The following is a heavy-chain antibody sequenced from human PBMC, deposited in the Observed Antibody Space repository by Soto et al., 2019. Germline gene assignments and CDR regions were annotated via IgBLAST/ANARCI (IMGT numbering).Heavy chain of an antibody. V-gene: IGHV3-30*18. CDR2: ISYDGSNK. J-gene: IGHJ4*02. Sequence: GGSLRLSCAASGFTFSSYGMHWVRQAPGKGLEWVAVISYDGSNKYYADSVKGRFTISRDNSKNTLYLQMNSLRAEDTAVYYCAKEMDEGSFDYWGQGTLVTVSS. D-gene: IGHD2-2*03. CDR1: GFTFSSYG. CDR3: AKEMDEGSFDY.